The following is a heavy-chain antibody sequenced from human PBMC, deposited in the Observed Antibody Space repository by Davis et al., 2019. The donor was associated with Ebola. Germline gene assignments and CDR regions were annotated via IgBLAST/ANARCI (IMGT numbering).Heavy chain of an antibody. V-gene: IGHV3-53*01. Sequence: GESLKISCAVSGFTVSDNYVTWVRQAPGKGLEWVAVIYVGGDTYYTDSVKGRFTISRDNSKNTVSLQMNSLRVEDTAVYYCARGPRYFDWFWDCWGQGTLVTVSS. CDR2: IYVGGDT. J-gene: IGHJ4*02. CDR3: ARGPRYFDWFWDC. D-gene: IGHD3-9*01. CDR1: GFTVSDNY.